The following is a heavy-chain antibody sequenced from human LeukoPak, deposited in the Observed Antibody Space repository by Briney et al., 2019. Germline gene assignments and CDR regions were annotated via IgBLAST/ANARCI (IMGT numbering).Heavy chain of an antibody. CDR2: INHSGST. CDR3: ARRGTYLVR. Sequence: SETLSLTCAVYGGSFSAYYWSWIRQPPGKGLEWIGEINHSGSTNYNPSLKSRVTISVDTSKNQFSLKLSSVTAADTAVYYCARRGTYLVRWGQGTLVTDSS. J-gene: IGHJ4*02. D-gene: IGHD1-26*01. CDR1: GGSFSAYY. V-gene: IGHV4-34*01.